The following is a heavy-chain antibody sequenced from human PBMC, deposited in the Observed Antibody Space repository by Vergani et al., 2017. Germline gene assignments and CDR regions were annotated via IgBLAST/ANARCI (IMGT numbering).Heavy chain of an antibody. J-gene: IGHJ4*02. Sequence: QVQLQESDPGLLRPSETLSLTCTVSGGFISSNNCWTWVRPAPGKGLEWIGEICHTEDTKYSPSLKSRVTVSVDESRNLFSLRLNSVPAADTAVYYCATIGYRRWGYYFDYWGQGILVTVSS. CDR2: ICHTEDT. V-gene: IGHV4-4*02. D-gene: IGHD2-2*02. CDR3: ATIGYRRWGYYFDY. CDR1: GGFISSNNC.